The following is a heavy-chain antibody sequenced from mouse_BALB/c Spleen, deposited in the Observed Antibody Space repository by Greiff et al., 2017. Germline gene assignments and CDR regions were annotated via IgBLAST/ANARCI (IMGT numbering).Heavy chain of an antibody. Sequence: EVKLMESGAELVKPGASVKLSCTASGFNIKDTYMHWVKQRPEQGLEWIGRIDPANGNTKYDPKFQGKATITADTSSNTAYLQLSSLTSEDTAVYYCARSLYRYHAMDYWGQGTSVTVSS. J-gene: IGHJ4*01. D-gene: IGHD2-14*01. CDR3: ARSLYRYHAMDY. V-gene: IGHV14-3*02. CDR2: IDPANGNT. CDR1: GFNIKDTY.